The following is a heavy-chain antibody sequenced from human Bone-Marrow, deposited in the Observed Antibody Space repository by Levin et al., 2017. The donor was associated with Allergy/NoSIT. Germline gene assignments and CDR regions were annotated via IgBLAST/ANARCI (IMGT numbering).Heavy chain of an antibody. Sequence: PGESLKISCKISGYIFGDYYLHWARQVPGQGLEWMGWLDPNLGETNYEQNFRGRVSLTGDTSINTAYMELNSLTSDDTAVYYCARGSVTGHYFDYWGHGTLVTVSS. V-gene: IGHV1-2*02. CDR1: GYIFGDYY. CDR3: ARGSVTGHYFDY. D-gene: IGHD6-19*01. CDR2: LDPNLGET. J-gene: IGHJ4*01.